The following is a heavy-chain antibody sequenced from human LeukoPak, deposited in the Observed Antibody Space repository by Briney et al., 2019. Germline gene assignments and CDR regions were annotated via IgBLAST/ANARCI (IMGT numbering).Heavy chain of an antibody. CDR3: ARDWYYYDSSGYFRSGWFDP. CDR2: IYYSGST. V-gene: IGHV4-59*01. J-gene: IGHJ5*02. D-gene: IGHD3-22*01. CDR1: GGSISNYY. Sequence: NPSETLSLTCTVSGGSISNYYWSWIRQPPGKGLEWIGYIYYSGSTNYNPSLKSRVTISVDTSKNQFSLKLSSVTAADTAVYYCARDWYYYDSSGYFRSGWFDPWGQGTLVTVSS.